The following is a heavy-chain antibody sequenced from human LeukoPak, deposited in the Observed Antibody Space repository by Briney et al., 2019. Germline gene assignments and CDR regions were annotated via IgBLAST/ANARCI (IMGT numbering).Heavy chain of an antibody. V-gene: IGHV4-61*02. Sequence: SETLSLTCTVSGGSITNLNYYWTWIRQPDGKRLEWIGRIYTSGGTNYNPSLKSRVTMSVDRPKSQISLHLASLTAADTALYYCAGRGSSSGTFDIWGPGTFVTVSS. CDR1: GGSITNLNYY. CDR2: IYTSGGT. D-gene: IGHD3-10*01. J-gene: IGHJ3*02. CDR3: AGRGSSSGTFDI.